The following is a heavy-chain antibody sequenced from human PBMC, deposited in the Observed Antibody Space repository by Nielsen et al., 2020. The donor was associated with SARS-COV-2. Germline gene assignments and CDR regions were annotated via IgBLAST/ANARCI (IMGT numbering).Heavy chain of an antibody. V-gene: IGHV3-64*04. CDR2: ISSNGGST. CDR3: AKDLKVDQLWFGEKGFDY. CDR1: GFTFSSYA. Sequence: GESLKISCSASGFTFSSYAMHWVRQAPGKGLEYVSAISSNGGSTYYADSVKGRFTISRDNSKNTLYLQMNSLRAEDTAVYYCAKDLKVDQLWFGEKGFDYWGQGTLVTVSS. D-gene: IGHD3-10*01. J-gene: IGHJ4*02.